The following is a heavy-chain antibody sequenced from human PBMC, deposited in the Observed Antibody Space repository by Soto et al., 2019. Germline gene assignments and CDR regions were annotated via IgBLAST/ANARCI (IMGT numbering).Heavy chain of an antibody. CDR2: ISPNGQGI. CDR3: AKDRQYPRDYVHY. CDR1: GFTVTSNG. D-gene: IGHD4-4*01. J-gene: IGHJ4*02. V-gene: IGHV3-23*01. Sequence: EAKLLESGGGLVQPGGSLRLSCGVSGFTVTSNGVSWVRQAPGKGLEWVSAISPNGQGIWYADSVKGRFTISRDISRNTVFMQMDSLRAEDTAVYYCAKDRQYPRDYVHYWGQGTLVTVSS.